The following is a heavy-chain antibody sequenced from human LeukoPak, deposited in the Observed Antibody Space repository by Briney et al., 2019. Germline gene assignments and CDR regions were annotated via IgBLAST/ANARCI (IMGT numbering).Heavy chain of an antibody. CDR3: ARQFSGDAFDI. V-gene: IGHV3-21*01. J-gene: IGHJ3*02. CDR2: ISSSSSYI. Sequence: PGGSLRLSCAASGFTFSSYSMNWVRQAPGKGLEWVSSISSSSSYIYYTDSVKGRFTISRDNAKNSLYLQMNSLRAEDTAVYYCARQFSGDAFDIWGQGTMVTVSS. D-gene: IGHD3-10*01. CDR1: GFTFSSYS.